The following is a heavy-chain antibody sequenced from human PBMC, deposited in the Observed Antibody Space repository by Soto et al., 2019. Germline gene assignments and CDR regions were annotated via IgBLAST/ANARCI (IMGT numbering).Heavy chain of an antibody. CDR1: GFTFSSYS. CDR3: ASGTPSSFDY. D-gene: IGHD1-1*01. CDR2: ISRSSSTI. V-gene: IGHV3-48*01. Sequence: GRSLRLSCAASGFTFSSYSMNWVRQAPGKGLEWVSYISRSSSTIYYADSVKGRFTISRDNAKNSLYLQMNSLRAEDTAVYYCASGTPSSFDYWGQGTLVTVS. J-gene: IGHJ4*02.